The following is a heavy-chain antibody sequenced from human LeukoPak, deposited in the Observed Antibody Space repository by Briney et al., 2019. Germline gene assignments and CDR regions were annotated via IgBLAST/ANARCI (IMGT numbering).Heavy chain of an antibody. CDR1: GFIFSSYA. CDR3: AKLPVTTGWAAFDI. J-gene: IGHJ3*02. CDR2: ISGSGGST. V-gene: IGHV3-23*01. Sequence: GGSLRLSCAASGFIFSSYAMSWVRQAPAKVLEWVSGISGSGGSTYYVDSVKGRSTISRDNSKNTLYLQMNSLRAEDTAVYYCAKLPVTTGWAAFDIWGQGTMVTVSS. D-gene: IGHD4-17*01.